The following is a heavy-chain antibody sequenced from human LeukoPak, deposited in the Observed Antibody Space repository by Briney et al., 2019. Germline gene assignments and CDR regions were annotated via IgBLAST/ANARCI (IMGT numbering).Heavy chain of an antibody. V-gene: IGHV3-23*01. CDR2: ISGSGGST. CDR1: GFTFSSYA. D-gene: IGHD3-22*01. CDR3: AKDFDSSGYYDWFDP. J-gene: IGHJ5*02. Sequence: GGSLRLSCAASGFTFSSYAMGSVRQAPGKGLEWVSAISGSGGSTYYADSVKGRFPISRDNSKNTLYLQMNSLRAEDTAVYYCAKDFDSSGYYDWFDPWGQGTLVTVSS.